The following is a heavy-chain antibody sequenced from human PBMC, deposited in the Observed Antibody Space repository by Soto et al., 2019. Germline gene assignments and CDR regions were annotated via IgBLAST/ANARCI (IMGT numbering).Heavy chain of an antibody. CDR1: GDSITSNSYF. D-gene: IGHD1-1*01. Sequence: SETLSLTCTVSGDSITSNSYFWAWIRQPPGKGLKWIGSIYYSGTTYYNPSLKSRVTMTSDTSTSTVYMELTSLTSEDTAIYYCARDQSWHDLVWWFDPWGQGTLVTVSS. CDR3: ARDQSWHDLVWWFDP. J-gene: IGHJ5*02. CDR2: IYYSGTT. V-gene: IGHV4-39*07.